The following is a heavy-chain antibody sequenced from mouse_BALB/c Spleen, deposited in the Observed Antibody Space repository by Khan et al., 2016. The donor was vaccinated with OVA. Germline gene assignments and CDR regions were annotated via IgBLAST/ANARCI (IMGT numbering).Heavy chain of an antibody. CDR3: ARHGDGKGDAMDY. V-gene: IGHV5-12*02. J-gene: IGHJ4*01. Sequence: EVELVESGGGLVQPGGSLKLSCATSGFTFSDYYMYWVRQTPEKRLEWVAYISNGGGRTYYPDTVKGRFPISRAIDKNHLSMQMSRLKAEDTAMYYCARHGDGKGDAMDYWGQGTSVTVSS. CDR2: ISNGGGRT. CDR1: GFTFSDYY. D-gene: IGHD2-1*01.